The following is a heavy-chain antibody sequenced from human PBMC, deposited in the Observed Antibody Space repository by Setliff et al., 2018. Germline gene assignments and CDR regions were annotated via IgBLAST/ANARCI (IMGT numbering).Heavy chain of an antibody. Sequence: GGSLRLSCAASGFTFKDYSMVWVRQVPGKGLEWVAGVIQGGSGVYADSVKGRFIISRDNSKNSCFLQMNNLRVEDTAVYYCARGPLDFVVAPPAAKFDFWGQGTLVTVSS. CDR2: VIQGGSG. V-gene: IGHV3-23*01. CDR1: GFTFKDYS. D-gene: IGHD2-2*01. J-gene: IGHJ4*02. CDR3: ARGPLDFVVAPPAAKFDF.